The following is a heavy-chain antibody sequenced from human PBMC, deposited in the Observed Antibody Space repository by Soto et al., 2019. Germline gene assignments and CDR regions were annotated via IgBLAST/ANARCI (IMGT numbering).Heavy chain of an antibody. V-gene: IGHV4-39*01. CDR3: ARHVIEGREIYFDY. Sequence: QLQLQESGPGLVKPSETLSLTCTVSGGSISSSSYYWGWIRQPPGKGLEWIGSIYYSGSTYYNPSLKSRVTISVDTSKNQFSLKLSSVTAADTAVYYCARHVIEGREIYFDYWGQGTLVTVSS. CDR1: GGSISSSSYY. CDR2: IYYSGST. J-gene: IGHJ4*02.